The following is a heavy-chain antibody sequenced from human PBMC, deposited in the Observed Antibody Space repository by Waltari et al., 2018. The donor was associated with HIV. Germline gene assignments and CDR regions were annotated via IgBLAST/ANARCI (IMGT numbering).Heavy chain of an antibody. CDR1: GFTFSSYA. J-gene: IGHJ4*02. Sequence: QVQLVESGGGVVQPGRSLRLSCAASGFTFSSYAMHWARQAPGKGLEWVAFISYDGRIKDYADSVKGRFTISRDNSKNTVYLQMNSRRPEDTAVYYCARDRWGYTTFDYWGQGTLVTVSS. D-gene: IGHD5-18*01. V-gene: IGHV3-30*01. CDR3: ARDRWGYTTFDY. CDR2: ISYDGRIK.